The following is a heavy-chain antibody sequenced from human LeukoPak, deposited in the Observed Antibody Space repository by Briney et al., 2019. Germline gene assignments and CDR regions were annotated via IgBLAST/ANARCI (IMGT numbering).Heavy chain of an antibody. CDR1: GFTFSSYS. D-gene: IGHD3-10*01. V-gene: IGHV3-48*01. J-gene: IGHJ5*02. CDR3: ARIPELLWFGELIDP. Sequence: GGSLRLSCAASGFTFSSYSMNWVRQAPGKGLEWVSYISSSSSTIYYADSVKGRFTISRDNAKNSLYLQMNSLRAEDTAVYYCARIPELLWFGELIDPWGQGTLVTVSS. CDR2: ISSSSSTI.